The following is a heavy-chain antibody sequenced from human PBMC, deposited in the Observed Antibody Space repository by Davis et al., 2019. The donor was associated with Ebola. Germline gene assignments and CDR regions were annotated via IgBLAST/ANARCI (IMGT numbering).Heavy chain of an antibody. D-gene: IGHD4-17*01. CDR3: ARVGTVTTTFDY. J-gene: IGHJ4*02. Sequence: YAQKFQGWVTMTRDTSISTAYMELSRLRSDDTAVYYCARVGTVTTTFDYWGRGTLVTVSS. V-gene: IGHV1-2*04.